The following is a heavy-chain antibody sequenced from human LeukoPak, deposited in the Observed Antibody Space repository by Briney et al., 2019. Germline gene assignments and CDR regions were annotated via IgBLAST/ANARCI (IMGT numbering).Heavy chain of an antibody. J-gene: IGHJ4*02. CDR1: GFTFSSYA. V-gene: IGHV3-23*01. CDR2: ISGSGGST. Sequence: GGSLRLSCAASGFTFSSYAMSWVRQAPGKGLEWVSAISGSGGSTYYADSVKGRFTISRDNSKNTLYLQMNSLRAEDTAVYYCAKEVGGYDFWSGYYSRYFGYWGQGTLVTVSS. CDR3: AKEVGGYDFWSGYYSRYFGY. D-gene: IGHD3-3*01.